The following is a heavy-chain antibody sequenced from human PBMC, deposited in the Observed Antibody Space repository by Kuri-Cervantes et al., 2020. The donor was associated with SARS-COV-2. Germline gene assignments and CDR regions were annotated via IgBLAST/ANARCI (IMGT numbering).Heavy chain of an antibody. CDR2: MFYTGYT. D-gene: IGHD3-22*01. CDR1: GGSFSSGDYY. V-gene: IGHV4-30-4*01. Sequence: SETLSLTCTVSGGSFSSGDYYWSWIRQPPGKGLEWIAYMFYTGYTYSNPSLKSRLTTSVDTSKNQFSLKLSSVTAADTAVYYCARSTPFRRLVVISQGGAFDIWGQGTMVTVSS. CDR3: ARSTPFRRLVVISQGGAFDI. J-gene: IGHJ3*02.